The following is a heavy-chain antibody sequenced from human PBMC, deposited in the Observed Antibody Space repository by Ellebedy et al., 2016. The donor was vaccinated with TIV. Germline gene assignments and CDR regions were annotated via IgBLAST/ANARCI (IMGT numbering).Heavy chain of an antibody. CDR2: ISSSGSTI. Sequence: GESLKISXAASGFTFSDYYMSWIRQAPGKGLEWVSYISSSGSTIYYADSVKGRFIISRDNTKNSLSLQMNSLGVDDTGVYYCARDGSEWSRDYWGQGTLVTVSS. J-gene: IGHJ4*02. V-gene: IGHV3-11*04. CDR1: GFTFSDYY. CDR3: ARDGSEWSRDY. D-gene: IGHD2-8*01.